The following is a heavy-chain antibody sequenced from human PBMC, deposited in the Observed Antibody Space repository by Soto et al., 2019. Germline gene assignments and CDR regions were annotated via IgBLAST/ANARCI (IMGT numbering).Heavy chain of an antibody. CDR2: IIPIFGTA. J-gene: IGHJ5*02. CDR3: ARGGIAARYWFDP. V-gene: IGHV1-69*13. Sequence: SVKVSCKATGGTFSSYAISWVRQAPGQGLEWMGGIIPIFGTANYAQKFQGRVTITADESTSTAYMELSSLRSEDTAVYYCARGGIAARYWFDPWGQGTLVTVSS. CDR1: GGTFSSYA. D-gene: IGHD6-6*01.